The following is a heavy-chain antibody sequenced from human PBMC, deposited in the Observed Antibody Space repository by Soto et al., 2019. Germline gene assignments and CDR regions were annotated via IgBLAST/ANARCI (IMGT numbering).Heavy chain of an antibody. Sequence: SETLSLTCAVYGGSFSGYYWSWIRQPPGKGLEWIGEINHSGSTNYNPSLKSRVTISVDTSKNQFSLKLSSVTAADTAVYYCARGSLSKDIVVVPPGGGFDYWGQGTLVTVSS. V-gene: IGHV4-34*01. CDR3: ARGSLSKDIVVVPPGGGFDY. CDR2: INHSGST. J-gene: IGHJ4*02. CDR1: GGSFSGYY. D-gene: IGHD2-2*01.